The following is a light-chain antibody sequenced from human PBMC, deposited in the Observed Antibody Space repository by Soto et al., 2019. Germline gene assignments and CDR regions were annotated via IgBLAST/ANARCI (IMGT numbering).Light chain of an antibody. V-gene: IGKV3-20*01. J-gene: IGKJ2*01. CDR1: QSVSSSN. Sequence: EIVLPQYPVTLSLTPGERDTLSCRASQSVSSSNLAWYQQRTGQAPRLLIYGTSSRATGIPDRLSGSGSGTDFSLTISRLEPEDFAVYYCQQYGTSAPYTFGQGTKLEIK. CDR3: QQYGTSAPYT. CDR2: GTS.